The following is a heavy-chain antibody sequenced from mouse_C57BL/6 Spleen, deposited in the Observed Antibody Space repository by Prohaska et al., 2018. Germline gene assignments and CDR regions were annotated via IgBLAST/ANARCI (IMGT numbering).Heavy chain of an antibody. J-gene: IGHJ2*01. CDR2: IDPANGNT. D-gene: IGHD1-1*01. CDR3: ARGPYYYGSSFDY. V-gene: IGHV14-3*01. Sequence: WVKQRPEQGLEWIGRIDPANGNTKYAPKFQGKATITADTSSNTAYLQLSSLTSEDTAIYYCARGPYYYGSSFDYWGQGTTLTVSS.